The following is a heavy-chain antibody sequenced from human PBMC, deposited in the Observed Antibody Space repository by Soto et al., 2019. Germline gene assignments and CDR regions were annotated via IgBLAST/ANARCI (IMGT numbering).Heavy chain of an antibody. J-gene: IGHJ3*02. CDR1: GGSISSGDYY. Sequence: QVQLQESGPGLVKPSQTLSLTCTVSGGSISSGDYYWSWIRQPPGNGLEWIGYIYYSGSSYYNPSLKSQVTISVDTSKSQFSLKLRSVTAADTDVYYCAREGGFDDYGDPDDFVIWGQVTMVTVAS. D-gene: IGHD4-17*01. V-gene: IGHV4-30-4*01. CDR3: AREGGFDDYGDPDDFVI. CDR2: IYYSGSS.